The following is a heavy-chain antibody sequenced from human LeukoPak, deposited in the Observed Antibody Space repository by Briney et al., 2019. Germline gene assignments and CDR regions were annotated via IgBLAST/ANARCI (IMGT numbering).Heavy chain of an antibody. J-gene: IGHJ5*02. Sequence: PPETLSLTCTLPVGSTSSYYMKCIRQPLRGGLGRIGYIYYSGNTNYNPSLKSRVTISVDTSKNQFSLKLSSVTAADTAVYYCARGQQRINWFDPWGQGTLVTVSS. CDR2: IYYSGNT. D-gene: IGHD6-13*01. V-gene: IGHV4-59*01. CDR1: VGSTSSYY. CDR3: ARGQQRINWFDP.